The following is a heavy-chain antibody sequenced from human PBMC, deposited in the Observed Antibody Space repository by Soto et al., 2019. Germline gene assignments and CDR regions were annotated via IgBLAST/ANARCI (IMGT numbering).Heavy chain of an antibody. Sequence: GGALRLSFAASGFTFSSYSMKWVRQAPGKGLEWVSYISSSSSTIYYADSVKGRFTISRDNAKNSLYLQMNSLRSEDTAVYYCARHSNRNYGLYYFDYWGLGALVTVSS. V-gene: IGHV3-48*01. CDR2: ISSSSSTI. CDR1: GFTFSSYS. CDR3: ARHSNRNYGLYYFDY. D-gene: IGHD4-4*01. J-gene: IGHJ4*02.